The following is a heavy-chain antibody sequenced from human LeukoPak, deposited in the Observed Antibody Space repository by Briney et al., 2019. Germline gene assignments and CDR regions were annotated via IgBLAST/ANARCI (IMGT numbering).Heavy chain of an antibody. CDR2: IYTSGST. Sequence: PSQTLSLTCTVSGVSITSDNYYWSWIRQPAGKGLEWIGRIYTSGSTNYNPSLKSRVTISLDTSKNQFSLKLSSVTAADTALYYCARSITIFGVVIPLGYWGQGTLVTVSS. J-gene: IGHJ4*02. V-gene: IGHV4-61*02. CDR1: GVSITSDNYY. D-gene: IGHD3-3*01. CDR3: ARSITIFGVVIPLGY.